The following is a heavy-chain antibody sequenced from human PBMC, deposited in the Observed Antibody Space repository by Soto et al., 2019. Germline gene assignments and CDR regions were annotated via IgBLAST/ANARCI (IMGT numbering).Heavy chain of an antibody. D-gene: IGHD1-20*01. V-gene: IGHV3-23*01. CDR2: ISGSGGNT. Sequence: EVQLLESGGGLVQPGGSLRLSCAASGFTFSSYAMNWVRQAPGKGLEWVSSISGSGGNTYYADSVKGRFTISRDNSKNRLYLQMNSLRAEDTAVYYCAKYNQAGSSPGFDYWGQGTLVTVSS. J-gene: IGHJ4*02. CDR1: GFTFSSYA. CDR3: AKYNQAGSSPGFDY.